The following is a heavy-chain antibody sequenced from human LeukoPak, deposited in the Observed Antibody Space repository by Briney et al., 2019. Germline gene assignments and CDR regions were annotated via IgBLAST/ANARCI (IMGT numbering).Heavy chain of an antibody. D-gene: IGHD2-15*01. CDR1: GGSISSYY. V-gene: IGHV4-59*01. Sequence: SETLSLTSTVSGGSISSYYWSWIRQPPGKGLEWIGYIYYTGTTNYNPSLKSRVTISVDTSKKQFSLKLSSVTAADTAVYYCARGGWRLDYWGQGTLVTVSS. J-gene: IGHJ4*02. CDR2: IYYTGTT. CDR3: ARGGWRLDY.